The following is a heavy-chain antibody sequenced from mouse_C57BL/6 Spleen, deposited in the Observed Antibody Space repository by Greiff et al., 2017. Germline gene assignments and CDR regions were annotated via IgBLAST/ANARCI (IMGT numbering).Heavy chain of an antibody. V-gene: IGHV1-78*01. CDR3: ARWGGNYLDY. J-gene: IGHJ2*01. Sequence: VQLQQSDAELVKPGASVKISCKASGYTFTDHTIHWMKQSPEQGLEWIGYIYHRDGSTKYNEKFKGKATLTADKSSSTAYMQLNSLTSEDSAVDFCARWGGNYLDYWGQGTTLTVSS. CDR1: GYTFTDHT. CDR2: IYHRDGST.